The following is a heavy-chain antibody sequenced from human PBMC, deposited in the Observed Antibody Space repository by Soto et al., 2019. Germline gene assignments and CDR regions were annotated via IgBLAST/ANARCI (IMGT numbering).Heavy chain of an antibody. Sequence: SETLSLTCTVTGGSISTFLWNWIRQPPGKGLEWIGSIYYSGSTNYNPSLSSRVTISVDTSKNQFSLKLNSVTAADTAVYYCARGRIIGPWGRGALVTVSS. CDR1: GGSISTFL. J-gene: IGHJ5*02. CDR3: ARGRIIGP. D-gene: IGHD2-15*01. CDR2: IYYSGST. V-gene: IGHV4-59*01.